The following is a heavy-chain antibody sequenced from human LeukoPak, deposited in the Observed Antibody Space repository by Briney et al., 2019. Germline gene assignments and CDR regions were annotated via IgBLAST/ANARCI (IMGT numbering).Heavy chain of an antibody. CDR2: INSDGSTT. CDR1: GFTFSSYW. V-gene: IGHV3-74*01. CDR3: ARGGFCTSTICYLWNAFDL. D-gene: IGHD2-2*01. J-gene: IGHJ3*01. Sequence: AGGSLRLSCAASGFTFSSYWMHWVRQAPGKGLVWVSRINSDGSTTSYADSVKGRITISRDNAKNTLYLQMNSLRAEDTAVYYCARGGFCTSTICYLWNAFDLWGQGTVVTVSS.